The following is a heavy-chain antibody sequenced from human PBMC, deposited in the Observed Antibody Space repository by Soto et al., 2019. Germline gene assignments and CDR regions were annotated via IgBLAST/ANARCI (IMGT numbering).Heavy chain of an antibody. CDR3: AHTWTTLFLFDY. D-gene: IGHD4-17*01. CDR2: IYWNDDK. Sequence: SGPTLVNPTQTLTLTCTFSGFSLSSSGVGVGWIRQPPGKALEWLALIYWNDDKRYSPSLKNRLTITKDTSKNQVVLTMTNMDPVDTATYYCAHTWTTLFLFDYWGQGTLVTVSS. V-gene: IGHV2-5*01. CDR1: GFSLSSSGVG. J-gene: IGHJ4*02.